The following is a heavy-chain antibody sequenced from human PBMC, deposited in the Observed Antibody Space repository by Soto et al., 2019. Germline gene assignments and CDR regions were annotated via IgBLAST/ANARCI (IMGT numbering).Heavy chain of an antibody. D-gene: IGHD2-15*01. CDR1: GGTFDNYA. V-gene: IGHV1-69*13. CDR2: IIPMFETV. CDR3: ARGLRTGNYGMDV. Sequence: GASVKVSCKASGGTFDNYAVSWVRHAPGQGLEWMGGIIPMFETVNYAQRFQGRLTIAADESTSTAYMELTSLTSADTAIYFCARGLRTGNYGMDVWGQGTTVTVSS. J-gene: IGHJ6*02.